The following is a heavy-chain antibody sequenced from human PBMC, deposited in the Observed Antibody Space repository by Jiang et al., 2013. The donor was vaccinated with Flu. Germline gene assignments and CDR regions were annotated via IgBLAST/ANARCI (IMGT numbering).Heavy chain of an antibody. CDR3: ATLRGSSYDTYLADY. V-gene: IGHV3-30*02. CDR2: IRFDGDDK. CDR1: GFTFSYYA. D-gene: IGHD3-9*01. J-gene: IGHJ4*02. Sequence: VESGGGVVQPGGSLRLSCAASGFTFSYYAMYWVRQAPGKGLEWVASIRFDGDDKYYAESVKGRFTISRDNSKNTLYLQMNNLRPEDTSVYYRATLRGSSYDTYLADYWGQGTLVTVSS.